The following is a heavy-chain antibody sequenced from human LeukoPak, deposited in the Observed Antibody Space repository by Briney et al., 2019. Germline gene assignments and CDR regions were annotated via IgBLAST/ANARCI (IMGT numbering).Heavy chain of an antibody. CDR3: AKGEGLVVVPAYIDFDY. CDR2: IRYDGSNK. D-gene: IGHD2-2*01. J-gene: IGHJ4*02. V-gene: IGHV3-30*02. Sequence: PGGSLRLSCAASGFTFSSYGMHWVRQAPGKGLEWVAFIRYDGSNKYYADSVKGRFTISRDNSKNTLYLQMNSLRAEDTAVYYCAKGEGLVVVPAYIDFDYWGQGTLVTVSS. CDR1: GFTFSSYG.